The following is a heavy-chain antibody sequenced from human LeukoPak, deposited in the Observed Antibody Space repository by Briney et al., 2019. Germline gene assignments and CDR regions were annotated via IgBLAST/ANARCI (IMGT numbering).Heavy chain of an antibody. D-gene: IGHD2-2*01. CDR2: ISAYNGNT. CDR3: ARVLAYCSSTSCYDY. J-gene: IGHJ4*02. CDR1: GYTFTNYG. Sequence: ASVKVSCKASGYTFTNYGVSWVRQAPGQGLEWMGWISAYNGNTDYAQKLQGRVTMTTDTSTSTAYMELRSLRSDDTAVYYCARVLAYCSSTSCYDYWGQGTLVTVYS. V-gene: IGHV1-18*01.